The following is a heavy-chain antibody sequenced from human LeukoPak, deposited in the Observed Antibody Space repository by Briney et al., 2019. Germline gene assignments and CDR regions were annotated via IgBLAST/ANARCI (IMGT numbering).Heavy chain of an antibody. J-gene: IGHJ4*02. CDR2: ISYDGSNK. CDR3: ATVTTGV. V-gene: IGHV3-30*03. Sequence: GRSLRLSCAASGFTFSIYGMHWVRQDPGKGLEWVAVISYDGSNKYYADSVKGRFTISRDNSKNTLYLQMNSLRAEDTAVYYCATVTTGVWGQGTLVTVSS. CDR1: GFTFSIYG. D-gene: IGHD4-17*01.